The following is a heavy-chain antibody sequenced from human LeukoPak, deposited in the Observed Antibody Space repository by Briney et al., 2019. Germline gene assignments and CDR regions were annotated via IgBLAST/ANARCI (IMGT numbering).Heavy chain of an antibody. CDR3: ARNSGGTTVP. D-gene: IGHD1-7*01. CDR2: INHSGST. V-gene: IGHV4-34*01. Sequence: SETLSLTCAVYGGSFSGYYWNWIRQPPGKGLEWIGEINHSGSTNYNPSLKSRVTISVDTSKNQFSLKLSSVTAADTAVYYCARNSGGTTVPWGQGTLVTVSS. J-gene: IGHJ5*02. CDR1: GGSFSGYY.